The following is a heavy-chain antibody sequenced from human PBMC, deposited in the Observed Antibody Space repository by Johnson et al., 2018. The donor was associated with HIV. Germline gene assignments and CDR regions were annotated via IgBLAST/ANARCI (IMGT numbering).Heavy chain of an antibody. CDR1: GFTFSSYA. V-gene: IGHV3-30*04. J-gene: IGHJ3*02. D-gene: IGHD1-26*01. CDR3: ARDYREANAFDI. Sequence: QVQLVESGGGVVQPGRSLRLSCAASGFTFSSYAMHWVRQAPGKGLEWVAVISCDGSNKYYADSVKGRFTISRDNSKNTLYLQMNSLRAEDTAVYYCARDYREANAFDIWGQGTMVTVSS. CDR2: ISCDGSNK.